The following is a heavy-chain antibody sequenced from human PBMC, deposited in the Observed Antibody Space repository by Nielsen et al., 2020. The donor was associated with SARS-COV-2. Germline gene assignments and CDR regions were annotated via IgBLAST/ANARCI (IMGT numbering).Heavy chain of an antibody. CDR2: ISSSGSTI. Sequence: GGSLRLSCAASGFTFSSYWMSWVRQAPGKGLEWVSYISSSGSTIYYADSVKGRFTISRDNAKNSLYLQMNSLRAEDTAVYYCAKDKYQLLNYGMDVWGQGTTVTVSS. D-gene: IGHD2-2*01. CDR3: AKDKYQLLNYGMDV. CDR1: GFTFSSYW. V-gene: IGHV3-48*04. J-gene: IGHJ6*02.